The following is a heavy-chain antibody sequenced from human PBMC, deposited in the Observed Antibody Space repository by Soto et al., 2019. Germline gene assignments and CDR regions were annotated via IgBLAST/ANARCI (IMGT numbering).Heavy chain of an antibody. CDR1: GGPISSGGYS. CDR2: IYHSGST. CDR3: ATVPDY. Sequence: SETLSLTCAVSGGPISSGGYSWSWLRQPPGKGLEWIGYIYHSGSTYYNPSLKSRVTISVDRSKNQFSLKLSSVTAADTAVYYGATVPDYWGQGTLVTVSS. J-gene: IGHJ4*02. V-gene: IGHV4-30-2*01.